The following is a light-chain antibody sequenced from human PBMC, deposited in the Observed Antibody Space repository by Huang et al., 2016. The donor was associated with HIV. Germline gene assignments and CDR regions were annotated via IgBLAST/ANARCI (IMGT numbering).Light chain of an antibody. CDR3: QQYSKWPPNT. Sequence: EIVMTQSPATLSLSPGERATLSCWASQSVNSKLAWYQQKPGQATRLLIYGASTRATGVPGRFSGSGSGTEFTLTISSLQSEDFAVYYCQQYSKWPPNTFGQGTKLESK. CDR1: QSVNSK. CDR2: GAS. J-gene: IGKJ2*01. V-gene: IGKV3-15*01.